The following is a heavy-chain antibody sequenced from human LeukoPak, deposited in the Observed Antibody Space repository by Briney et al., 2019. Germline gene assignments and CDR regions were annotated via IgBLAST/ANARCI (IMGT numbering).Heavy chain of an antibody. CDR1: GGTFSSYA. CDR2: IIPIFGTA. V-gene: IGHV1-69*05. CDR3: AKLYCSSTSCYHFDI. J-gene: IGHJ3*02. Sequence: SVKVSCKASGGTFSSYAISWVRQAPGQGLEWMGRIIPIFGTANYAQKFQGRVTITTDESTSTAYMELSSLRSEDTAVYYCAKLYCSSTSCYHFDIWGQGTMVTVSS. D-gene: IGHD2-2*01.